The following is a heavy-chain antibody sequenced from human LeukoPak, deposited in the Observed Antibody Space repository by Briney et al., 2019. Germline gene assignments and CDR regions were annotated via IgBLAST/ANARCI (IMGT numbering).Heavy chain of an antibody. J-gene: IGHJ4*02. CDR2: INHSGST. CDR1: GGSFSGYY. D-gene: IGHD3-22*01. CDR3: ARDRGYYYDSSGPFDY. Sequence: SETLSLTCAVYGGSFSGYYWSWIRQPPGKGLEWIGEINHSGSTNYNPSLKSRVTISVDTSKNQFSLKLNSVTAADTAVYYCARDRGYYYDSSGPFDYWGQGTLVTVSS. V-gene: IGHV4-34*01.